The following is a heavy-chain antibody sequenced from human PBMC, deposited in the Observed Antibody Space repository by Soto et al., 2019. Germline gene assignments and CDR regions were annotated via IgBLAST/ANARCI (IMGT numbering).Heavy chain of an antibody. J-gene: IGHJ6*02. Sequence: QVPLVQSGAEVKKPGASVKVSCKASGYTFTSYGISWVRQAPGQGLEWMGWISAYNGNTNYAQKLQGRVTMTTDTSTSTAYMELRSLRSDDTAVYYCARSPRDFWSGYYDYYYYYGMDVWGQGTTVTVSS. CDR3: ARSPRDFWSGYYDYYYYYGMDV. CDR1: GYTFTSYG. V-gene: IGHV1-18*01. D-gene: IGHD3-3*01. CDR2: ISAYNGNT.